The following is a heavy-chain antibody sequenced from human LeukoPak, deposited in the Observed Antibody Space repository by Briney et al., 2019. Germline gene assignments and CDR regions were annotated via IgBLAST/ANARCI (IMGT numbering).Heavy chain of an antibody. D-gene: IGHD6-19*01. CDR2: INPNSGGT. V-gene: IGHV1-2*02. CDR1: GYTFTSYY. Sequence: ASVKVSCKASGYTFTSYYMHWVRQAPGQGLEWMGWINPNSGGTNYAQKFQGRVTMTRDTSISTAYMELSRLRSDDTAVYYCARSSGPTYYYYYYMDVWGKGTTVTVSS. J-gene: IGHJ6*03. CDR3: ARSSGPTYYYYYYMDV.